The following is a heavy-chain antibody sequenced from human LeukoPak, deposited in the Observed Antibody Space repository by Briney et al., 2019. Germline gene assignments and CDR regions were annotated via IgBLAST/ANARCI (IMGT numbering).Heavy chain of an antibody. CDR2: IYYSGNT. J-gene: IGHJ6*03. CDR1: GGSIRSTTYY. V-gene: IGHV4-39*07. Sequence: SETLSLTCSVSGGSIRSTTYYWGWIRQPPGKGLEWIGSIYYSGNTYYSPSLMSRVTISVDTSKNQFSLNLSSVTAADTAVYFCARALRITIFGVVILRAPSIMDVWGKGTTVTVSS. CDR3: ARALRITIFGVVILRAPSIMDV. D-gene: IGHD3-3*01.